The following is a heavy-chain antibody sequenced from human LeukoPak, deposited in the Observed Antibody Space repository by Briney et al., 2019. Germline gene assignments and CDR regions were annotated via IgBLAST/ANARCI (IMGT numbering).Heavy chain of an antibody. Sequence: SDTLSLTCTLSGGSITGYHWRWLRPPPPKGLQWIGYVYSSETTNYKPSLKSRVTISADTYENQFSLNLTSVTAGDTAIYYCARRNDFDIWGQGTMVTVSS. V-gene: IGHV4-4*08. CDR2: VYSSETT. CDR1: GGSITGYH. J-gene: IGHJ3*02. CDR3: ARRNDFDI.